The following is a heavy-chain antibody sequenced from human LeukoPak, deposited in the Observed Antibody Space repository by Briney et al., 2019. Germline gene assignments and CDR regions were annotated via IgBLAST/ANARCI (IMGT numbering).Heavy chain of an antibody. J-gene: IGHJ4*02. V-gene: IGHV3-48*03. CDR3: ARRDFYDTTGYLFDY. Sequence: PGGSLRLSCAASGFTLSTCEMNWVRQAPGKGLDWVSYITTSGSTMSYADSVKGRFTISRDNAKNSLYLQMNGLRAEDTAVYYCARRDFYDTTGYLFDYWGQGTLVTVSS. CDR1: GFTLSTCE. CDR2: ITTSGSTM. D-gene: IGHD3-22*01.